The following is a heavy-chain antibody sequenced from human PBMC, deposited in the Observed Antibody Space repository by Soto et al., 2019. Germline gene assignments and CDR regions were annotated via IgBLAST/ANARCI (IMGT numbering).Heavy chain of an antibody. CDR3: ARGYYPGSGTYYFDY. J-gene: IGHJ4*02. V-gene: IGHV4-31*03. CDR1: GGSITSGGYY. D-gene: IGHD3-10*01. Sequence: QVQLQESGPGLVKPSQTLSLTCTVSGGSITSGGYYWTWLRQHPGKGLEWIGCIYHSGRAYYSPSLKSRVTISVDTSTDQFSLKVNFVTAADTAVYYCARGYYPGSGTYYFDYWGQGTLVTVSS. CDR2: IYHSGRA.